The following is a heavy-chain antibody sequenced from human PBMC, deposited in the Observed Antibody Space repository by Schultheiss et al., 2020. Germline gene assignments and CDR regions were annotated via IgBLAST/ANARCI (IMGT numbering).Heavy chain of an antibody. Sequence: SETLSLTCTFSVGSIRSGSYSWSWIRQPPGKGLEWIGYIYHSGSTYYNPSLKSRATISVDRSKNQFSLKLSSVTAADTAVYYCAREYSSNYFWYFDLWGRGSLVTVSS. J-gene: IGHJ2*01. CDR3: AREYSSNYFWYFDL. CDR1: VGSIRSGSYS. D-gene: IGHD6-13*01. CDR2: IYHSGST. V-gene: IGHV4-30-2*01.